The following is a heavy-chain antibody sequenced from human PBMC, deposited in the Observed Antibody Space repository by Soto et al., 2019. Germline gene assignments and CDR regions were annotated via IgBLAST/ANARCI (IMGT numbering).Heavy chain of an antibody. D-gene: IGHD2-21*01. CDR1: GFTFSSFS. Sequence: EVPLVESGGGLVKPGGSLRLSCAASGFTFSSFSMNWVRQAPGKGLEWVSSISSTSSNIYHADSLKGRSTISRDNAQNSLYRQRNSLRAEDTAVYYYAGSPQWTTLFRGGMDVWGQGTTVIVAS. V-gene: IGHV3-21*01. J-gene: IGHJ6*02. CDR2: ISSTSSNI. CDR3: AGSPQWTTLFRGGMDV.